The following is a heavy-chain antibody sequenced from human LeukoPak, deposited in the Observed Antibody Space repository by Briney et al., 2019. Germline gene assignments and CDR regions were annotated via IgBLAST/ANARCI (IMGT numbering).Heavy chain of an antibody. J-gene: IGHJ1*01. CDR3: ARPGGCVYNLVGYFQH. D-gene: IGHD5/OR15-5a*01. Sequence: GGSLRLSCAASGFTFSSYEMNWVRQAPGKGLEWISYISSSGSTIYYADSVKGRFTISRDNSKNTLYLQMNSLRAEDTAVYYCARPGGCVYNLVGYFQHWGQGTLVTVSS. V-gene: IGHV3-48*03. CDR2: ISSSGSTI. CDR1: GFTFSSYE.